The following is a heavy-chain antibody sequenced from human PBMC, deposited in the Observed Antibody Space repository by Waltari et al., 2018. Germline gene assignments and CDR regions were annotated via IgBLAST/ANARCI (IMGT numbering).Heavy chain of an antibody. CDR1: GFTFSTYS. CDR2: ISSSSSYI. V-gene: IGHV3-21*03. Sequence: ELQLVESGGGLFSLGGSLRPPVSASGFTFSTYSMNWVRQAPGKGLEWVSSISSSSSYIYYADSVKGRFTISRDNAKNSLYLQMNSLRAEDTAVYYCCSSPFDYWGQGTLVTVSS. J-gene: IGHJ4*02. CDR3: CSSPFDY. D-gene: IGHD6-13*01.